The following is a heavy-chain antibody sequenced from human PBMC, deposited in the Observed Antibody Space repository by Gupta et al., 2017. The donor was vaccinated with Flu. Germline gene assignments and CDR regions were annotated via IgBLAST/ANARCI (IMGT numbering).Heavy chain of an antibody. D-gene: IGHD4-17*01. Sequence: VRQAPGKGLEWVSYISSSSSIIYYADSVKGRFTISRDNAKNSLYLQMNSLRAEDTAVYYCARDWDFGGYFDYWGQGTLVTVSS. CDR2: ISSSSSII. CDR3: ARDWDFGGYFDY. J-gene: IGHJ4*02. V-gene: IGHV3-48*01.